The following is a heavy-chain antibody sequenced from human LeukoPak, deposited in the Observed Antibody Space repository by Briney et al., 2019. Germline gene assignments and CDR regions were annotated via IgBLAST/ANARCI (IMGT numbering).Heavy chain of an antibody. CDR3: AMTIEMATISYFDY. D-gene: IGHD5-24*01. CDR2: ISSSDSTI. V-gene: IGHV3-48*03. Sequence: GGSLRLSCAASGFTFSSYEMNWVRQAPGKGLEWVSYISSSDSTIYYADSVKGRFTISRDNAKNSLCLQMNSLRAGDTAVYYCAMTIEMATISYFDYWGQGTLVTVSS. CDR1: GFTFSSYE. J-gene: IGHJ4*02.